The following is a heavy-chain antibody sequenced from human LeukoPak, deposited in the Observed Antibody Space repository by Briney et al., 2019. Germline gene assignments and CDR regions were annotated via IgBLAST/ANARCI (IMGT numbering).Heavy chain of an antibody. Sequence: GESLRLSCAASGFTFSSYNMNWVRQAPGKGLEWVSSISSSSSYIYYADSVKGRFTISSDNAKNSLYLQMNSLRAEDTAVYYCASTEDCSGGSCYSSFDYWGQGTLVTVSS. J-gene: IGHJ4*02. V-gene: IGHV3-21*01. CDR1: GFTFSSYN. CDR2: ISSSSSYI. D-gene: IGHD2-15*01. CDR3: ASTEDCSGGSCYSSFDY.